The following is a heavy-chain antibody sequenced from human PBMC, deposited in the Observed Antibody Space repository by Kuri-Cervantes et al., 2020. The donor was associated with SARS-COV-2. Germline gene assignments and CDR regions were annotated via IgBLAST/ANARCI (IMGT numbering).Heavy chain of an antibody. J-gene: IGHJ4*02. D-gene: IGHD6-19*01. CDR3: ARDWGEAVAGFDY. V-gene: IGHV1-46*01. Sequence: ASVKVSCKASGYTFTSYYMHWVRQAPGQGLEWMGIINPSGGSTSYAQKFQGRVTMTRDTSMSTAYMELRSLRSDDTAVYYCARDWGEAVAGFDYWGQGTLVTVSS. CDR1: GYTFTSYY. CDR2: INPSGGST.